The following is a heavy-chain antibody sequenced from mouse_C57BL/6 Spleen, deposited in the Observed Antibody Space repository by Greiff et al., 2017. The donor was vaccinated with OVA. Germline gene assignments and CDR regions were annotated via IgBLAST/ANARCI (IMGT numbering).Heavy chain of an antibody. Sequence: VHVKQSVAELVRPGASVKLSCTASGFNIKNTYMHWVKQRPEQGLEWIGRIDPANGNTKYAPKFQGKATITADTSSNTVYLQLSSLTSEDTAIYYCARDDYDGGDFDYWGQGTTLTVSS. CDR3: ARDDYDGGDFDY. CDR2: IDPANGNT. J-gene: IGHJ2*01. D-gene: IGHD2-4*01. CDR1: GFNIKNTY. V-gene: IGHV14-3*01.